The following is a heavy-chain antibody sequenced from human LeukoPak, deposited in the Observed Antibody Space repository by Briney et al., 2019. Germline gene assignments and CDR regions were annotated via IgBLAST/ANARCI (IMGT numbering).Heavy chain of an antibody. J-gene: IGHJ6*04. CDR2: IYHTGST. V-gene: IGHV4-34*01. CDR3: ARDDFGVALGGV. D-gene: IGHD3-3*01. CDR1: GGSFRGYY. Sequence: PSETLSLTCSVYGGSFRGYYWSWIRHSPEKGLEWIGQIYHTGSTNYNPPLASRVTILLDTSKNQFSLKLPSVTAADTAVSYCARDDFGVALGGVWGIGTTVTVSS.